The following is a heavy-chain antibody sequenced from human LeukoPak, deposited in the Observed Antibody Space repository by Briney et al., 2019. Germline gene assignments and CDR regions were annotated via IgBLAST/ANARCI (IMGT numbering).Heavy chain of an antibody. CDR1: GGTFSSYA. CDR3: ARDLGLSPTFYGMDV. Sequence: SVTVSCKASGGTFSSYAISWVRQAPGQGLEWMGGIIPIFGTANYAQKFQGRVTITADESTSTAYMELSSLRSEDTAVYYCARDLGLSPTFYGMDVWGQGTTVTVSS. D-gene: IGHD2-2*01. CDR2: IIPIFGTA. J-gene: IGHJ6*02. V-gene: IGHV1-69*13.